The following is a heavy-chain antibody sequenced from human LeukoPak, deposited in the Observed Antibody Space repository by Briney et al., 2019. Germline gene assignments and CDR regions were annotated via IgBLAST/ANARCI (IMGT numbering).Heavy chain of an antibody. V-gene: IGHV3-23*01. J-gene: IGHJ4*02. D-gene: IGHD3-3*01. CDR1: GFTFSSYA. CDR3: ARDLQYDFWSGYYDY. Sequence: GGSLRLSCAASGFTFSSYAMSWVRQAPGKGLEWVSAISGSGGSTYYADSVKGRFTISRDNSKNTLYLQMNSLRAEDTAVYYCARDLQYDFWSGYYDYWGQGTLVTVSS. CDR2: ISGSGGST.